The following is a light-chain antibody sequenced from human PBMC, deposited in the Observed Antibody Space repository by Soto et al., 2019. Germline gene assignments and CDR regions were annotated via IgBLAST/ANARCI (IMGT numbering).Light chain of an antibody. J-gene: IGLJ1*01. CDR1: SFNIGNNY. CDR2: DSY. Sequence: QSVLTQPPSVSAAPGHKVTISCSGSSFNIGNNYVSWYQQLPGTAPKLLISDSYQRPSGVPDRFSGSKSGTSASLAVGGLQPEDDADYYCAAWDGSLNGYVFGTGTQVTVL. V-gene: IGLV1-51*02. CDR3: AAWDGSLNGYV.